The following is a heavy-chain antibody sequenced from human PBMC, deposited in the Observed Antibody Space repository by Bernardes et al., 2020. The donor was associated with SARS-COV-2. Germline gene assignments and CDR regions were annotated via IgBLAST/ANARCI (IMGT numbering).Heavy chain of an antibody. CDR2: INPNNSAT. J-gene: IGHJ5*02. CDR3: ASGFCTTATCYVLFFDP. V-gene: IGHV1-2*06. D-gene: IGHD2-2*01. Sequence: ASVKVSCKTSGYNFTDYYIHWVRQAPGQGLEWMGRINPNNSATNYAQKLQGRVTMTRDTSISTAYLELRRLRSDDTAVYYCASGFCTTATCYVLFFDPWGQGTLVTVSS. CDR1: GYNFTDYY.